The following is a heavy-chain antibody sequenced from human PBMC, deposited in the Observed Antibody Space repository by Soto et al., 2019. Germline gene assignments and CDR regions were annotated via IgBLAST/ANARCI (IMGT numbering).Heavy chain of an antibody. CDR3: AKDQLGSSWPTGLDY. V-gene: IGHV3-30*18. Sequence: QVQLVESGGGVVQPGRSLRLSCAASGFTFNRYGMHWVRQAPGKGLEWVAAILYDGSKKYYADSVKGRFTISRDNSKNTLYLQMDSLRPEDTALYYCAKDQLGSSWPTGLDYWGQGTLVIVSS. J-gene: IGHJ4*02. D-gene: IGHD6-13*01. CDR2: ILYDGSKK. CDR1: GFTFNRYG.